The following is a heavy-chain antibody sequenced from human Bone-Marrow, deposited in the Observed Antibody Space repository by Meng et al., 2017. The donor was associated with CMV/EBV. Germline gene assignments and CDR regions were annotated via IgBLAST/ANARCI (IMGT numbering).Heavy chain of an antibody. D-gene: IGHD3-22*01. J-gene: IGHJ4*02. V-gene: IGHV1-69*05. Sequence: SVKVSCKTSGYTFTSYEIIWVRQAPGQGLEWMGGIIPIFGTANYAQKFQGRVTITTDESTSTAYMELSSLRSEDTAVYYCARGDSSGYYYDEFDYWGQGTLVTVSS. CDR1: GYTFTSYE. CDR3: ARGDSSGYYYDEFDY. CDR2: IIPIFGTA.